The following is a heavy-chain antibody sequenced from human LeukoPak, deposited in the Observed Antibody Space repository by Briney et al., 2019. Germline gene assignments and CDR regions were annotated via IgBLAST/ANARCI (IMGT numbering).Heavy chain of an antibody. CDR2: TGGTTGTT. D-gene: IGHD6-13*01. V-gene: IGHV3-23*01. J-gene: IGHJ4*02. Sequence: GGSLRLSCATCGLTFYIYAMICVRQAPGKGLEWVSATGGTTGTTYYADSVKGRFTISRDNSKNTLYLQMNSLRAEDTAVYYCARDRHTNSWSPFQDWGQGTLVTVSS. CDR3: ARDRHTNSWSPFQD. CDR1: GLTFYIYA.